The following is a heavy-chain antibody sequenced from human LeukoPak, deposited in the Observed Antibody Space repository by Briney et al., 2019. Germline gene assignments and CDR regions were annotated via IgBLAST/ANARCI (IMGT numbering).Heavy chain of an antibody. CDR2: ISLSGDDT. CDR3: ARDSGDGDYEPLDS. Sequence: GGSLRLSCAASGFNTNKYAMTWVRQAPGKGLEWVSGISLSGDDTYYADSVKGRFTISRDNSKNTLYLQMNGLRVEDTAMYYCARDSGDGDYEPLDSWGQGTLVTVSS. V-gene: IGHV3-23*01. J-gene: IGHJ4*02. CDR1: GFNTNKYA. D-gene: IGHD4-17*01.